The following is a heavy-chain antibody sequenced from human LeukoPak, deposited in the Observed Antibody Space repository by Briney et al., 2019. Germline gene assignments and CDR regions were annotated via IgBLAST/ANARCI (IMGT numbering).Heavy chain of an antibody. J-gene: IGHJ4*02. V-gene: IGHV3-48*03. CDR1: GFTFSSYE. CDR2: ISSSGSTI. D-gene: IGHD2-2*01. CDR3: ARAPRFLPTDY. Sequence: QPGGSLRLCCAASGFTFSSYEMNWVRQAPGKGLEWVSYISSSGSTIYYADSVKGRFTISRDNAKNSLYLQMNSLRAEDTAVYYCARAPRFLPTDYWGQGTLVTVSS.